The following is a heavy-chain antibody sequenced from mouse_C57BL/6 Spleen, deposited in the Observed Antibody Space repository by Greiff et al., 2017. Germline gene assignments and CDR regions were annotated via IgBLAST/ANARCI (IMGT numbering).Heavy chain of an antibody. CDR1: GFTFSSYA. D-gene: IGHD1-1*01. CDR2: ISDGGSYT. J-gene: IGHJ2*01. V-gene: IGHV5-4*03. Sequence: EVKLMESGGGLVTPGGSLKLSCAASGFTFSSYAMSWVRQTPEKRLEWVATISDGGSYTYYPDNVKGRFTISRDNAKNNLYLQMSHLKSEDTAMYYCARATTVVLDYWGQGTTLTVSS. CDR3: ARATTVVLDY.